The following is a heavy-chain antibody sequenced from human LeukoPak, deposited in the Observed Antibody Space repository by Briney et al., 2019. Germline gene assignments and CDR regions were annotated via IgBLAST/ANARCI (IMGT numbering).Heavy chain of an antibody. CDR2: MNPNSGNT. Sequence: GASVKVSCKASGYTFTSYGISWVRQATGQGLEWMGWMNPNSGNTGYAQKFQGRVTMTRNTSISTAYMELSSLRSEDTAVYYCARGLVTAIHDWFDPWGQGTLVTVSS. CDR1: GYTFTSYG. J-gene: IGHJ5*02. V-gene: IGHV1-8*02. CDR3: ARGLVTAIHDWFDP. D-gene: IGHD2-21*02.